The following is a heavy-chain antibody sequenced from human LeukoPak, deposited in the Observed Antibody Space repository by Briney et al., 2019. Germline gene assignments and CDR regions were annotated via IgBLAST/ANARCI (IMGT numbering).Heavy chain of an antibody. Sequence: SETVSLPCAVCGEPFSGYYWSWIRQPPGKGLKWIGQIHHSGSTSYRPSLKSRVTIPVDTPIHQLSLKLSSVTAAHAAVYYCARHGIGLGSGANFDNWGQGTLVSVSS. CDR1: GEPFSGYY. V-gene: IGHV4-34*01. CDR3: ARHGIGLGSGANFDN. CDR2: IHHSGST. D-gene: IGHD3-10*01. J-gene: IGHJ4*02.